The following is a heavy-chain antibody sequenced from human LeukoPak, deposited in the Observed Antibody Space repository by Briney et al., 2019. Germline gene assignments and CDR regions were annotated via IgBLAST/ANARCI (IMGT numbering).Heavy chain of an antibody. J-gene: IGHJ4*02. Sequence: GGSLRLSCAASGFTFSTFAMIWVGQPPGKGLEWVSSIFPSGGEIHYADSVRGRFTISRDNSKSTLSLQMNSLGAEDTAIYYCATYRQVLLPFESWGQGTLVTVSS. D-gene: IGHD2-8*02. CDR3: ATYRQVLLPFES. CDR2: IFPSGGEI. CDR1: GFTFSTFA. V-gene: IGHV3-23*01.